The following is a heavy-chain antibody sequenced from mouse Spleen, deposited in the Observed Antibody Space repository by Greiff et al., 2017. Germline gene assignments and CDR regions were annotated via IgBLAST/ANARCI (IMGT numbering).Heavy chain of an antibody. CDR2: IYPGSGNT. CDR3: ARWYRGYYYAMDY. Sequence: VQLEESGAELVRPGASVKLSCKASGYTFTDYYINWVKQRPGQGLEWIARIYPGSGNTYYNEKFKGKATLTAEKSSSTAYMQLSSLTSEDSAVYFCARWYRGYYYAMDYWGQGTSVTVSS. CDR1: GYTFTDYY. J-gene: IGHJ4*01. V-gene: IGHV1-76*01. D-gene: IGHD3-2*02.